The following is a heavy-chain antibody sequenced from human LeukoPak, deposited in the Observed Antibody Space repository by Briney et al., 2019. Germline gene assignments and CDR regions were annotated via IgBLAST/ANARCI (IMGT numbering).Heavy chain of an antibody. J-gene: IGHJ4*02. CDR2: IYYSGST. CDR1: GGSISSSSYY. V-gene: IGHV4-39*07. D-gene: IGHD6-13*01. Sequence: SETLSLTCTVSGGSISSSSYYWGWIRQPPGKGLEWIGSIYYSGSTYYNPSLKSRVTISVDTSKYQFSLKLSSVTAADTAVYYCARIGIAAAGIDYWGQGTLVTVSS. CDR3: ARIGIAAAGIDY.